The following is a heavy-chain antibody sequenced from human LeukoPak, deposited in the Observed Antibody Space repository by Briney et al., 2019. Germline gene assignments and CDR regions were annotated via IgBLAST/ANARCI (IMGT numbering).Heavy chain of an antibody. CDR2: SSLDGSIT. CDR1: GFILSDYL. V-gene: IGHV3-74*01. CDR3: AREIHSGGHPFRYFDF. Sequence: PGGSLRLSSAASGFILSDYLMHWVGQAPGGRPVWVSRSSLDGSITDYADFVKGRFTMSRDNARNTVFLQLSSLTAEDRAMYYCAREIHSGGHPFRYFDFWGQGALVTVSS. D-gene: IGHD2-15*01. J-gene: IGHJ4*02.